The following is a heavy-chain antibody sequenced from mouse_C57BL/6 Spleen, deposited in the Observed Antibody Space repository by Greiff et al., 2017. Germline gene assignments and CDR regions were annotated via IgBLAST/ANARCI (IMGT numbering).Heavy chain of an antibody. J-gene: IGHJ3*01. CDR3: ARVGPYYGSSWFAY. Sequence: DVMLVESGGGLVKPGGSLKLSCAASGFTFSSYAMSWVRQTPEKRLEWVATISDGGSYTYYPDNVKGRFTISRDNAKNNLYLQMSHLKSEDTAMYYCARVGPYYGSSWFAYWGQGTLVTVSA. V-gene: IGHV5-4*03. CDR1: GFTFSSYA. D-gene: IGHD1-1*01. CDR2: ISDGGSYT.